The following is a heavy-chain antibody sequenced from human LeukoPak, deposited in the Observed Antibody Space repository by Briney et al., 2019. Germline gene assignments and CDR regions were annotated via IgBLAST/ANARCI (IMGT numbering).Heavy chain of an antibody. V-gene: IGHV3-13*01. CDR3: ARGKRAAAGTDY. Sequence: GGSLRLSCAASGFTFSSYDMHWVRQATGKGLEWVSAIGTAGDTYYPGSVKGRFTISRENAKNSLYLQMNSLRAGDTAVYYCARGKRAAAGTDYWGQGTLVTVSS. CDR1: GFTFSSYD. CDR2: IGTAGDT. D-gene: IGHD6-13*01. J-gene: IGHJ4*02.